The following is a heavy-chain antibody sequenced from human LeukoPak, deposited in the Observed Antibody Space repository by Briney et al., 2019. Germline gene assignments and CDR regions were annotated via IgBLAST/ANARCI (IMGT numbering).Heavy chain of an antibody. V-gene: IGHV3-23*01. CDR3: AKDFWSGYYPIGAADY. Sequence: GGSLRLSCAASGFTFSSYAMTWVRQAPGKGLEWVSTISDSGARTNYADSVKGRFTISRDNSKNTLYLQMNSLRAEDTAVYYCAKDFWSGYYPIGAADYWGQGTLVTVSS. D-gene: IGHD3-3*01. CDR2: ISDSGART. J-gene: IGHJ4*02. CDR1: GFTFSSYA.